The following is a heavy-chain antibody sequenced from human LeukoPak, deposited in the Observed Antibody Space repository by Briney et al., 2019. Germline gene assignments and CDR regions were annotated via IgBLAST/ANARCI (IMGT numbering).Heavy chain of an antibody. D-gene: IGHD1-26*01. CDR1: GGSISSYY. CDR3: TLLQRGAVGY. Sequence: PSETLSLTCTVSGGSISSYYWSWIRQPPGKGLEWIGYIYYSGSTNYHPSLKSRVTISVDTSKNQFSLKLSSVTAADTAVYYCTLLQRGAVGYWGQGTLVTVSS. J-gene: IGHJ4*02. CDR2: IYYSGST. V-gene: IGHV4-59*01.